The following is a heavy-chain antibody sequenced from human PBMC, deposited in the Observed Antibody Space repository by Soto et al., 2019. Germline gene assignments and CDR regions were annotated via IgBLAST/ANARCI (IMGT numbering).Heavy chain of an antibody. J-gene: IGHJ4*02. CDR1: GFTFSNYA. Sequence: PGGSLRLCCAASGFTFSNYAMSWVRQAPGKGLEWVSAVSGSLGSTYYADSVKGRFTISRDNSKNTLFLQMNSLRADDTAVYYCAKAVWYPKESQFDYWGQGTLVTVSS. CDR2: VSGSLGST. V-gene: IGHV3-23*01. D-gene: IGHD6-13*01. CDR3: AKAVWYPKESQFDY.